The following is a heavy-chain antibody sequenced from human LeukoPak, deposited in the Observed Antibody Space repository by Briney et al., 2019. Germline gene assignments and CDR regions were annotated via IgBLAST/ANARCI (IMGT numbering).Heavy chain of an antibody. Sequence: SGGSLRLSCAASGFTFSTNSMNWVRQAPGKGLEWVSSISSSSSYIHYADSVKGRFTISRDNAKNSLYLQMNSLRTEDTAVYYCARGRGSWYGVYFDYWGQGTLVTVSS. D-gene: IGHD6-13*01. CDR1: GFTFSTNS. V-gene: IGHV3-21*01. CDR3: ARGRGSWYGVYFDY. CDR2: ISSSSSYI. J-gene: IGHJ4*02.